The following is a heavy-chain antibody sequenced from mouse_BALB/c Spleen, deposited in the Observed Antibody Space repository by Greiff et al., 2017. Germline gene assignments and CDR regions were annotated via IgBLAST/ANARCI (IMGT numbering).Heavy chain of an antibody. J-gene: IGHJ2*01. Sequence: EVQVVESGGGLVQPGGSLRLSCATSGFTFTDYYMSWVRQPPGKALEWLGFIRNKANGYTTEYSASVKGRFTISSDNSQSILYLQMNTLRAEDSATYYCARDSRTGTGFDYWGQGTTLTVSS. V-gene: IGHV7-3*02. CDR2: IRNKANGYTT. D-gene: IGHD4-1*01. CDR3: ARDSRTGTGFDY. CDR1: GFTFTDYY.